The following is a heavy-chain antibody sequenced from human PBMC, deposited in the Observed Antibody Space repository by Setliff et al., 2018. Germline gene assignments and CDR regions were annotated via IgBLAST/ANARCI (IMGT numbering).Heavy chain of an antibody. Sequence: ASVKVSCKTSGYSFTGYYMHWVRQAPGQGLEWMGIIHTGGGXXSYAXKXQXXVTMTSDTSTSTVYMEVNIVTSDDTAIYYCARGGLAAAGRKGVFEYWGQGTVVTVSS. CDR3: ARGGLAAAGRKGVFEY. D-gene: IGHD6-13*01. CDR1: GYSFTGYY. CDR2: IHTGGGXX. J-gene: IGHJ4*02. V-gene: IGHV1-46*01.